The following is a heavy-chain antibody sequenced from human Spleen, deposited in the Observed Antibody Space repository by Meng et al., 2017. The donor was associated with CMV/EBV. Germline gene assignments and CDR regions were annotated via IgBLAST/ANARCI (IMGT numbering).Heavy chain of an antibody. D-gene: IGHD2-2*01. J-gene: IGHJ4*02. CDR1: GFTFSNYG. Sequence: GESLKISCAASGFTFSNYGMHWVRQAPGKGLEWVAFIQYDGRNKYYADSVKGRFTISRDNAKNSLYLQMNSLRAEDTAVYYCARDRSLPAAMDYWGQGTLVTVSS. V-gene: IGHV3-30*02. CDR3: ARDRSLPAAMDY. CDR2: IQYDGRNK.